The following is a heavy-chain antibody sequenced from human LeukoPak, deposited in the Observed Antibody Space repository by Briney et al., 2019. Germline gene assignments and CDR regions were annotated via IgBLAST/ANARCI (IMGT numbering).Heavy chain of an antibody. V-gene: IGHV4-39*01. J-gene: IGHJ6*02. CDR2: IYYSGST. CDR3: ARHVLAWGGGVDV. CDR1: GGSISSSSYY. D-gene: IGHD3-3*02. Sequence: SETLSLTCTVSGGSISSSSYYWGWIRQPPGTGLEWIVSIYYSGSTYYNPSLKSRVTISVDTSKNQFSLKLSSVTAADTAVYYCARHVLAWGGGVDVWGQGTTVTVSS.